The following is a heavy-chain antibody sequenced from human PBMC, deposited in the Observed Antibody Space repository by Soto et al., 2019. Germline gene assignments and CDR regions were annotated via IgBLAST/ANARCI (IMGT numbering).Heavy chain of an antibody. J-gene: IGHJ5*02. V-gene: IGHV4-38-2*01. CDR3: ARVHASGQGVDL. Sequence: PSETLSLTCAVSSYSIRSGDYWAWIRQSPGTGLEWFGSISRSGDTFYNPSLRSRVTLSVDGSKNQVFLELTSVTAADTALYYCARVHASGQGVDLWGQGTLVTVSA. D-gene: IGHD6-19*01. CDR1: SYSIRSGDY. CDR2: ISRSGDT.